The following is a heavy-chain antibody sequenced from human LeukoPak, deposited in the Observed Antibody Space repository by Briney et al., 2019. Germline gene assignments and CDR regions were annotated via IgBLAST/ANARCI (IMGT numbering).Heavy chain of an antibody. CDR3: ARPEGGATSTFDY. CDR1: GFTVSSNY. D-gene: IGHD1-26*01. J-gene: IGHJ4*02. Sequence: GGSLRLSCAASGFTVSSNYMSWVRQAPGKGLEWVSVIYSGGSTYYADSVKGRFTISRDNSKNTLYLQMNSLRAEDTAVYYCARPEGGATSTFDYWGQGTLVTVSS. V-gene: IGHV3-53*01. CDR2: IYSGGST.